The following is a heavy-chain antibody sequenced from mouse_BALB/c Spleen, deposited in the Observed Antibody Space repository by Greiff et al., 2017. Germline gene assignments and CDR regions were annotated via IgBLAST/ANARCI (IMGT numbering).Heavy chain of an antibody. Sequence: DVQLQESGAELVKPGASVKLSCTASGFNIKDTYMHWVKQRPEQGLEWIGRIDPANGNTKYDPKFQGKATITADTSSNTAYLQLSSLTSEDTAVYYCAPYERFAYWGQGTLVTVSA. CDR1: GFNIKDTY. CDR3: APYERFAY. D-gene: IGHD2-3*01. V-gene: IGHV14-3*02. J-gene: IGHJ3*01. CDR2: IDPANGNT.